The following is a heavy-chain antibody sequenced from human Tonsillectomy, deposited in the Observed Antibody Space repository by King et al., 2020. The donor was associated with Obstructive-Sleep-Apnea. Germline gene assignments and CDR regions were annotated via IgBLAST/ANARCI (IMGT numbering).Heavy chain of an antibody. V-gene: IGHV4-39*07. CDR1: GDSITSSSY. CDR3: ARIRGGSSWYSHFDY. CDR2: IYYSGST. Sequence: QLQESGPGLVKPSETLSLTCTVSGDSITSSSYWGWVRQPPGKGLEWIGTIYYSGSTYYNPSLKSRVTISVDTSKNQFSLNLTSVTAADTAGYYCARIRGGSSWYSHFDYWGQGALVTVSS. J-gene: IGHJ4*02. D-gene: IGHD6-13*01.